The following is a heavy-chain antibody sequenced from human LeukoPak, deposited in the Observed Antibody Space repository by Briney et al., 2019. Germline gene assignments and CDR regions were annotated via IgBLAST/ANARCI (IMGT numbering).Heavy chain of an antibody. Sequence: SETLSLTCSVSGDSIRSSYWSWIRQPPGKGLEWIGYIYYSGSTNYNPSLKSRVTISVDTSKNQFSLKLSSVTAADTAVYYCARDSPQGYDFWSGYYYYGMDVWGQGTTVTVSS. J-gene: IGHJ6*02. V-gene: IGHV4-59*01. CDR1: GDSIRSSY. CDR3: ARDSPQGYDFWSGYYYYGMDV. CDR2: IYYSGST. D-gene: IGHD3-3*01.